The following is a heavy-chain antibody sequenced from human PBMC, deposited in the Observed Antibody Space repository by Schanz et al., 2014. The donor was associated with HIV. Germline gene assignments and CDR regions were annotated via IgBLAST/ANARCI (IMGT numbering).Heavy chain of an antibody. CDR2: ISESGGRT. CDR3: AKPEYDSRGNSQSHFDY. J-gene: IGHJ4*02. Sequence: EVQVVESGGGLVQPGGSLRLSCTTSGFNFNNYAMTCVRQAPGKGLEWVSSISESGGRTYYADSVNGRFTISRDNSKNTLYLQMTTLRIDDTAVYYCAKPEYDSRGNSQSHFDYWGQGTLVTVSS. CDR1: GFNFNNYA. D-gene: IGHD3-22*01. V-gene: IGHV3-23*04.